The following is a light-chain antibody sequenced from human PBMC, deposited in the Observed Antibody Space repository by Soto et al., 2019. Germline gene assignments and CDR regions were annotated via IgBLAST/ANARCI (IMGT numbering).Light chain of an antibody. Sequence: QSVLTQPPSASGTPGQRVTISCSGSSSNIGSNYVYWYQQLPGTAPKLLIYRNNQRPSGVPDRFSGSKSGNTASLTVSGLRAEDEADYYCGSYAGSNNFVFGTGTKVTVL. J-gene: IGLJ1*01. CDR3: GSYAGSNNFV. V-gene: IGLV1-47*01. CDR1: SSNIGSNY. CDR2: RNN.